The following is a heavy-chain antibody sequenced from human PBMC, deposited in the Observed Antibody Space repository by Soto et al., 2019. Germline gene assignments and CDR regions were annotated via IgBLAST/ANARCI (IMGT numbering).Heavy chain of an antibody. Sequence: QVQLVQSGAEVKKPGASVKVSCKASGYSFTDYHIHWVRQAPGQGLEWLGRINPKSGGTSNAQKFQGWVTMTTDTSTNKATKKQTRITSDDTAIYYCARGDSTDCSNGVCSFFYNHDMDVWGQGTTVTVSS. D-gene: IGHD2-8*01. CDR1: GYSFTDYH. J-gene: IGHJ6*02. CDR3: ARGDSTDCSNGVCSFFYNHDMDV. V-gene: IGHV1-2*04. CDR2: INPKSGGT.